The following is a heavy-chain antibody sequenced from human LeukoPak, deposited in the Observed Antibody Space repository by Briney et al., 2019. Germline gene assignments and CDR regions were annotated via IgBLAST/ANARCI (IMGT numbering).Heavy chain of an antibody. CDR1: GGSISSSSYY. V-gene: IGHV4-39*07. Sequence: MASETLSLTCIVSGGSISSSSYYWGWVRQPPGKGLEWIGSIYYSGSTYYNPSLKSRVTISVDTSKNQFSLKLSSVTAADTAVYYCARDDFWSGYLVYGYGNEYYYYMDVWGKGTTVTVSS. CDR3: ARDDFWSGYLVYGYGNEYYYYMDV. CDR2: IYYSGST. J-gene: IGHJ6*03. D-gene: IGHD3-3*01.